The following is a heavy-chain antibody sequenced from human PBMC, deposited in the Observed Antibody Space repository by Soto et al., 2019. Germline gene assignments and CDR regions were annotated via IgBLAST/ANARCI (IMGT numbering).Heavy chain of an antibody. D-gene: IGHD3-10*01. Sequence: GGSLRLSCAASGFSFGSYALSWVRQAPGKGLEWVSTISGSDGKTFYADSVKGRFSISRDTSQSTLYLQMNSLRADDTAMYYCALRSYLDYWGQGTRVTVSS. V-gene: IGHV3-23*01. CDR3: ALRSYLDY. CDR2: ISGSDGKT. CDR1: GFSFGSYA. J-gene: IGHJ4*02.